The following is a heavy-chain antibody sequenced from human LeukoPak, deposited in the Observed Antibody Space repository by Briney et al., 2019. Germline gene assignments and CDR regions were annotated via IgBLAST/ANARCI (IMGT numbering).Heavy chain of an antibody. CDR1: GFTFTSSA. CDR3: AALTTVTTNTLAFDI. J-gene: IGHJ3*02. D-gene: IGHD4-17*01. Sequence: ASVKVSCKASGFTFTSSAMQWVRQARGQRLEWIGWIVVGSGNTNYAQKFRERVTITRDMSTSTAYMELSSLRSEDTAVYYCAALTTVTTNTLAFDIWGQGTMVTVSS. CDR2: IVVGSGNT. V-gene: IGHV1-58*02.